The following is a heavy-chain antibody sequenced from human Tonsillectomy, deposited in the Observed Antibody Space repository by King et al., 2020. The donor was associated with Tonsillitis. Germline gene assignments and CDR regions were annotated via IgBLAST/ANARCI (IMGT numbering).Heavy chain of an antibody. Sequence: VQLVESGAEVKKPGASVKVSCKVSGYTLTELSMHWVRQAPGKGLEWMGGFDPEDGETIYAQKFQGRVTMTEDTSTDTAYMELSSLRSEDTAVYYCATYPVTTSGYYYYYYGMDVWGQGTTVTVSS. CDR3: ATYPVTTSGYYYYYYGMDV. CDR2: FDPEDGET. CDR1: GYTLTELS. D-gene: IGHD4-17*01. V-gene: IGHV1-24*01. J-gene: IGHJ6*02.